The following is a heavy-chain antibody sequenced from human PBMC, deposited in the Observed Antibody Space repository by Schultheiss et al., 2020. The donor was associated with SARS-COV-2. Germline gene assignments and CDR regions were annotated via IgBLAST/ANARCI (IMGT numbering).Heavy chain of an antibody. Sequence: SETLSLTCTVSGGSISSYYWSWIRQPPGKGLEWIGYIYYSGSTYYNPSLKSRVTISVDTSKNQFSLKLSSVTAADTAVYYCARQLSSGWYGYYFDYWGQGTLVTVSS. CDR1: GGSISSYY. CDR3: ARQLSSGWYGYYFDY. CDR2: IYYSGST. D-gene: IGHD6-19*01. V-gene: IGHV4-59*06. J-gene: IGHJ4*02.